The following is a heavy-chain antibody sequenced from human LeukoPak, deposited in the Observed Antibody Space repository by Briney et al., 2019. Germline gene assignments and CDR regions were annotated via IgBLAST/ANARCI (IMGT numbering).Heavy chain of an antibody. CDR3: ARGYCSGATCYSAIQPWSYFDH. Sequence: ASVKVSCKASGYTFTSYYIHWVRQAPGQGLEWMGLINPSGGSTNYAQKFQGRVSMTRDTSTSTVYMELSSLRSEDTAVYYCARGYCSGATCYSAIQPWSYFDHWGQGTLVTVSS. J-gene: IGHJ4*02. D-gene: IGHD2-15*01. V-gene: IGHV1-46*01. CDR2: INPSGGST. CDR1: GYTFTSYY.